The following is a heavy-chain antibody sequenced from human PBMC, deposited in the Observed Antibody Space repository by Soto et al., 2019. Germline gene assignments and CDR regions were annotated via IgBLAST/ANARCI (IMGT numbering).Heavy chain of an antibody. CDR3: TTDRRWELLTDQAFYGMDV. D-gene: IGHD1-26*01. Sequence: PGGSLRLSCAASGFTFSNAWMNWVRQAPGKGLEWVGRIKSKTDGGTTDYAAPVKGRFTISRDDSKNTLYLQMNSLKTEDTAVYYCTTDRRWELLTDQAFYGMDVWGQGTTVTVSS. J-gene: IGHJ6*02. CDR1: GFTFSNAW. CDR2: IKSKTDGGTT. V-gene: IGHV3-15*07.